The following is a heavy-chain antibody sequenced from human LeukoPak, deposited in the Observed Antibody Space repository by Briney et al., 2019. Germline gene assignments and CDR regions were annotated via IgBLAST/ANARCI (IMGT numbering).Heavy chain of an antibody. CDR2: IWYDGSNK. D-gene: IGHD5-24*01. J-gene: IGHJ4*02. Sequence: GGSLRLSCAASGFTFTSYGMHCVRQAPGKGLEWVAVIWYDGSNKYYADSVKGRFTISRDNSKNTLYLQMNSLRAEDTAVYYCSRAGDGYNIYYFDYCGEGTLVTVSS. CDR1: GFTFTSYG. V-gene: IGHV3-33*01. CDR3: SRAGDGYNIYYFDY.